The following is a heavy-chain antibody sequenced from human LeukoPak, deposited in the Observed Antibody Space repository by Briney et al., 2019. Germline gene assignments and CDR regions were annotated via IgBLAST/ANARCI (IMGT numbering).Heavy chain of an antibody. D-gene: IGHD6-25*01. CDR3: AKGAAAGIRGYFDY. Sequence: GGSLRLSCVASGFTFDDYAMHWVRQAPGKGLEWASGISYNRDGIGYADSVKGRFTVSRDNAKNSLYLQMNSLRSEDTALYYCAKGAAAGIRGYFDYWGQGILVTVSS. CDR1: GFTFDDYA. V-gene: IGHV3-9*01. CDR2: ISYNRDGI. J-gene: IGHJ4*02.